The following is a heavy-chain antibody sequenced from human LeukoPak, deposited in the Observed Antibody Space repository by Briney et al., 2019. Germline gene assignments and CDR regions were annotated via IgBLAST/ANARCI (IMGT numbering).Heavy chain of an antibody. V-gene: IGHV5-51*01. CDR1: GYTFTSYW. CDR3: ARLIVGSSSTGWSDP. D-gene: IGHD6-6*01. Sequence: GESLKISCHTSGYTFTSYWIGWVRQMPGKGLQWMGIIYPGDSDTTYSPSFQGQVTISADKSISTAYLQWSSLKASDTAIYYCARLIVGSSSTGWSDPWGQGTLVTVSS. J-gene: IGHJ5*02. CDR2: IYPGDSDT.